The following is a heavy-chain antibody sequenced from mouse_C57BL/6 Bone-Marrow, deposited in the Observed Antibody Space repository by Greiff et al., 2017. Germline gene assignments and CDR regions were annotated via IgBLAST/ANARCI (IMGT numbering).Heavy chain of an antibody. Sequence: VQLQQSGAELVRPGASVTLSCKASGYTFTDYEMHWVKQTPVHGLEWIGAIDPETGGTDYNQKFKGKAIMTADKSSSTAYMELRSLTSEYSAVYYCTRGATVVEPFDYWGQGTTLTVSS. D-gene: IGHD1-1*01. V-gene: IGHV1-15*01. CDR1: GYTFTDYE. J-gene: IGHJ2*01. CDR2: IDPETGGT. CDR3: TRGATVVEPFDY.